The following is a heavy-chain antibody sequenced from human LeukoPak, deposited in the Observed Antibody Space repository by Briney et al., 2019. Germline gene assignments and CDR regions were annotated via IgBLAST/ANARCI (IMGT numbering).Heavy chain of an antibody. D-gene: IGHD5-12*01. Sequence: GASVKVSCKASGYTFTSYYMHWVRQAPGQGLEWMGIINPSGGSTSYAQKFQGRVTMTRDTSTSTVYMELSSLRSEDTAVYYCARGGQVATKTPEHWFDPWGQGTLVTVSS. CDR3: ARGGQVATKTPEHWFDP. V-gene: IGHV1-46*01. CDR2: INPSGGST. CDR1: GYTFTSYY. J-gene: IGHJ5*02.